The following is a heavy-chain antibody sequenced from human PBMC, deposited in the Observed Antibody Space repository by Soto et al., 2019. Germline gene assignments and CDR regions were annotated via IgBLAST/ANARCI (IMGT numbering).Heavy chain of an antibody. CDR2: VHSSGIT. D-gene: IGHD3-16*01. V-gene: IGHV4-61*01. CDR3: ARGLTMGQLPSHFDH. CDR1: GGSVSNDNFY. J-gene: IGHJ5*02. Sequence: SDTLSLTCTVSGGSVSNDNFYWSWIRQPPGKGLEWIGYVHSSGITNYNPPLKRRVTISVDTSRNQFSLRLSSVTAADTAVYYCARGLTMGQLPSHFDHWGQGTLVTVSS.